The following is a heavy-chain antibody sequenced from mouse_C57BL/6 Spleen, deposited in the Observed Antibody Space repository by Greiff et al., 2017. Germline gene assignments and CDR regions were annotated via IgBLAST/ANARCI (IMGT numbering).Heavy chain of an antibody. CDR3: ARDGYYGYYAMDY. D-gene: IGHD2-3*01. J-gene: IGHJ4*01. CDR2: IYPGSGST. V-gene: IGHV1-55*01. CDR1: GYTFTSYW. Sequence: QVQLQQPGAELVKPGASVKMSCRASGYTFTSYWITWVKQRPGQGLEWIGDIYPGSGSTNYNEKFKSKATLTVDTSSSTAYMQLSSLTSEDSAVYYCARDGYYGYYAMDYWGQGTSVTVSS.